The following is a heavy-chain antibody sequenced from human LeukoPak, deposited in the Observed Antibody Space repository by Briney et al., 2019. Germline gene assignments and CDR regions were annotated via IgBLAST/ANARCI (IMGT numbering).Heavy chain of an antibody. D-gene: IGHD1-7*01. CDR1: GFTFSSCA. CDR2: ISASGYST. CDR3: AKAGGNSFFDY. J-gene: IGHJ4*02. V-gene: IGHV3-23*01. Sequence: GGSLRLSCAASGFTFSSCAMSWVRQAPGKGLEWVSAISASGYSTYYADSVKGRFTISRDNSKKTLYLQMNSLRAEDTAVYYCAKAGGNSFFDYWGQGTLVTVSS.